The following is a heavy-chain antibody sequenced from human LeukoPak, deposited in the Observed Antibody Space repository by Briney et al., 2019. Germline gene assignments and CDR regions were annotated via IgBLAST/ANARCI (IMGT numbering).Heavy chain of an antibody. D-gene: IGHD3-3*01. CDR2: IWYDGSNK. CDR1: GFTFSSYG. V-gene: IGHV3-33*01. CDR3: ARAIDDYYYYYMDV. J-gene: IGHJ6*03. Sequence: GRSLRLSCAASGFTFSSYGIHWVRQAPGKGLEWVAVIWYDGSNKYYADSVKGRFTISRDNSKNTLYLQMNSLRAEDTAVYYCARAIDDYYYYYMDVWGKGTTVTVSS.